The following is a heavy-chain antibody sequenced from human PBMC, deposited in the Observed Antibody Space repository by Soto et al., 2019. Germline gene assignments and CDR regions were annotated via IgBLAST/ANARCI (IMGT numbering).Heavy chain of an antibody. D-gene: IGHD3-16*01. Sequence: SETLSLTCTVSGGSISSSSYYWSWIRQPPGKGLEWIGSIYYSGSTYYNPSLKSRVTISVDTSKNQLSLKLSSVTAADTAVYYCASQFRYAGAYYGMDVWGQGTTVTVSS. V-gene: IGHV4-39*01. CDR1: GGSISSSSYY. J-gene: IGHJ6*02. CDR2: IYYSGST. CDR3: ASQFRYAGAYYGMDV.